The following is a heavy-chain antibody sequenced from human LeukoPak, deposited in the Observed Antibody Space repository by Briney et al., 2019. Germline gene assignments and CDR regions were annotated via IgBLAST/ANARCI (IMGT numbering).Heavy chain of an antibody. CDR3: ARGPTSDDYSDAFDI. Sequence: SETLSLTCSVSGASISSYYWSWIRQPAGKGLEWIGRIYTSGNTNYNPSLKSRVTMPVDTSNNQFSLKLTSVTAADTAVYYCARGPTSDDYSDAFDIWGQGTMVTVSS. J-gene: IGHJ3*02. V-gene: IGHV4-4*07. CDR2: IYTSGNT. D-gene: IGHD2-21*01. CDR1: GASISSYY.